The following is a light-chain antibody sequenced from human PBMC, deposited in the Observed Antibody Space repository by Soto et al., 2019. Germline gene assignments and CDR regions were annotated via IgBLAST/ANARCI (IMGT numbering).Light chain of an antibody. V-gene: IGKV3-20*01. Sequence: EIVLTQSPGTLSLSPGERATLSCRASQSVSSSYLAWYQQKPGQAPRLVIYGASSRATGIPDRFSGSGSGTDFPLTISRLEPEDFAVYYCQQYTTSPPITFGQGTRLEIK. CDR3: QQYTTSPPIT. CDR1: QSVSSSY. J-gene: IGKJ5*01. CDR2: GAS.